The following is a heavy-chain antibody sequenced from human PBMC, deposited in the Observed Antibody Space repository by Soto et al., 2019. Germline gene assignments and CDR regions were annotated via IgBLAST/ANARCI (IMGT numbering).Heavy chain of an antibody. CDR2: IYPGDSDT. CDR1: GYSFTSYW. D-gene: IGHD3-16*01. CDR3: AKAYSLGLGRVSYAHGMDV. J-gene: IGHJ6*02. Sequence: GESLKISCKGSGYSFTSYWIGWVRQMPGKGLEWMGIIYPGDSDTRYSPSFQGQVTTSADKSISTAYLQWSSLKASDTAFYYCAKAYSLGLGRVSYAHGMDVWGQGTTVTVSS. V-gene: IGHV5-51*01.